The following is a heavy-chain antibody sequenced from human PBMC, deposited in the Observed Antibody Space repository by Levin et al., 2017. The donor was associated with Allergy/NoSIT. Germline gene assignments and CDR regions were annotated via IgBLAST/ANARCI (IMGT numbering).Heavy chain of an antibody. V-gene: IGHV4-59*08. D-gene: IGHD1-26*01. Sequence: SETLSLTCTVSGGSISSYYWSWIRQPPGKGLEWIGYIYYSGSTNYNPSLKSRVTISVDTSKNQFSLKLSSVTAADTAVYYCATSYSGSYEYFQHWGQGTLVTVSS. CDR1: GGSISSYY. CDR2: IYYSGST. J-gene: IGHJ1*01. CDR3: ATSYSGSYEYFQH.